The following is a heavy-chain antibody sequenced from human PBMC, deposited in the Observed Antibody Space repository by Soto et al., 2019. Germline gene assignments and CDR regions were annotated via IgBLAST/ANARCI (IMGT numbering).Heavy chain of an antibody. CDR1: GGTFSSYA. CDR2: IIPIFGTA. D-gene: IGHD1-26*01. Sequence: QVQLVQSGAEVKKPGSSVKVSCKASGGTFSSYAISWVRQAPGQGLEWMGGIIPIFGTANYAQKFQGRVTMTRDTSISTAYMELSRLRSDDTAVYYCAREWELLSFDYWGQGTLVTVSS. J-gene: IGHJ4*02. V-gene: IGHV1-69*06. CDR3: AREWELLSFDY.